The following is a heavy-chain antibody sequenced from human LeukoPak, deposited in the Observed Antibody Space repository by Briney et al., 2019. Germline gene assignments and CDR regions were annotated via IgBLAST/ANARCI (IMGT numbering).Heavy chain of an antibody. V-gene: IGHV3-23*01. CDR3: AKDQGTGATSNYFDY. J-gene: IGHJ4*02. Sequence: GGSLRLSCAASGFTFSTYAISWVRQAPGKGLEWVSAISNSGGSTYYADSVKGRFTISRDNSKNTLYLQMNSLRAEDTALYYCAKDQGTGATSNYFDYWGQGTLVTVSS. CDR1: GFTFSTYA. CDR2: ISNSGGST. D-gene: IGHD1-7*01.